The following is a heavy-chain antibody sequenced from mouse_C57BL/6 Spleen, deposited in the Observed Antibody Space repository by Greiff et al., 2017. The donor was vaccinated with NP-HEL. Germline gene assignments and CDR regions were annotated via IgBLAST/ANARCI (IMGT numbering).Heavy chain of an antibody. V-gene: IGHV1-39*01. D-gene: IGHD1-1*01. J-gene: IGHJ3*01. CDR1: GYSFTDYN. CDR3: ASYYGSSYDWFAY. Sequence: VHVKQSGPELVKPGASVKISCKASGYSFTDYNMNWVKQSNGKSLEWIGVINPNYGTTSYNQKFKGKATLTVDQSSSTAYMQLSSLTSEDSAVYYCASYYGSSYDWFAYWGQGTLVTVSA. CDR2: INPNYGTT.